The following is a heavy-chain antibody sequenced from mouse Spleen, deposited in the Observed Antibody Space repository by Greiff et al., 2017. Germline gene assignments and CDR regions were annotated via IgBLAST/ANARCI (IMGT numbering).Heavy chain of an antibody. V-gene: IGHV2-5*01. CDR2: IWRGGST. CDR1: GFSLTSYG. J-gene: IGHJ4*01. CDR3: AKTRDEGDYYAMDY. D-gene: IGHD3-3*01. Sequence: QVQLQQSGPGLVQPSQSLSITCTVSGFSLTSYGVHWVRQSPGKGLEWLGVIWRGGSTDYNAAFMSRLSITKDNSKSQVFFKMNSLQADDTAIYYWAKTRDEGDYYAMDYWGQGTSVTVSS.